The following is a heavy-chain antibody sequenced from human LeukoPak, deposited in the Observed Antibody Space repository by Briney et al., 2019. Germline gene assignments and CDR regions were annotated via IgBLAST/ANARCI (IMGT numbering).Heavy chain of an antibody. CDR1: GGSISSGGYS. D-gene: IGHD6-13*01. V-gene: IGHV4-30-2*01. J-gene: IGHJ5*02. CDR2: IYHSGST. Sequence: SETLSLTCAVSGGSISSGGYSWSWIRQPPGKGLEWIGYIYHSGSTYYNPSLKSRVTISVDRSKNQFSLKLSSVTAADTAVYYCARVKGYSSSWYVTPNWFDPWGQGTLVTVSS. CDR3: ARVKGYSSSWYVTPNWFDP.